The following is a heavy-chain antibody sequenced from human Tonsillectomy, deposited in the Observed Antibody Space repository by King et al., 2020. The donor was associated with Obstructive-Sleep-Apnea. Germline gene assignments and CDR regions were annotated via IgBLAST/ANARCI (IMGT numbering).Heavy chain of an antibody. CDR2: IAPWSDT. D-gene: IGHD3-16*01. CDR1: RFSFSQYS. Sequence: VQLVESGGGLVQPGGSLRLSCAASRFSFSQYSLNWVRQAPGKGLEWSSYIAPWSDTYYSDSVKGRFTISRDNAKNSVYLHMNDLRAEDTAVYYCARDSSWVFDFWGQGTLVTVSS. J-gene: IGHJ4*02. V-gene: IGHV3-48*04. CDR3: ARDSSWVFDF.